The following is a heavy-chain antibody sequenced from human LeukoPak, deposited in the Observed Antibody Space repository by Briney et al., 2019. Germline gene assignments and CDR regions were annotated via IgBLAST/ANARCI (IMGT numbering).Heavy chain of an antibody. D-gene: IGHD6-19*01. CDR2: ISYDGSNK. Sequence: GGSLRLSCAASGFTFSSYGMHWVRQGPRTGLELVAVISYDGSNKYYADSVKGRFTISRDNSKNTLYLQMNSLRAEDTAVYYCAKLSGRAVAGTLGYWGQGTLVTVSS. J-gene: IGHJ4*02. CDR1: GFTFSSYG. CDR3: AKLSGRAVAGTLGY. V-gene: IGHV3-30*18.